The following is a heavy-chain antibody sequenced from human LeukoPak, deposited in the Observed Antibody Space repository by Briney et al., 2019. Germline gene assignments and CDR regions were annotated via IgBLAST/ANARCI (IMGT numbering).Heavy chain of an antibody. CDR1: GGSISSYY. Sequence: SETLSLTCTVSGGSISSYYWSWIRQPPGKGLEWIGYIYYSGSTNYNPSLKSRVTISVDTSKNQFSLKLSSVTAADTAVYYCARDSGYSSGWGYYYGMDVWGQGITVTVSS. CDR3: ARDSGYSSGWGYYYGMDV. D-gene: IGHD6-19*01. J-gene: IGHJ6*02. CDR2: IYYSGST. V-gene: IGHV4-59*01.